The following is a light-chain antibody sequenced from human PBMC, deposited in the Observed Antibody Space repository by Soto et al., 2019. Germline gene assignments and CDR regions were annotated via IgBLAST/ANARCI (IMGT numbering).Light chain of an antibody. CDR2: AAS. CDR3: QQSYSSPWT. J-gene: IGKJ1*01. Sequence: EIQMTQSPSSLSASVGDRVTITCRASQTITNYLNWYQQKPGKAPKLLIYAASTLLSGVPSRFTGGGSGTDFTLTIDSLQPEDFATYFCQQSYSSPWTFGQGTKVEI. V-gene: IGKV1-39*01. CDR1: QTITNY.